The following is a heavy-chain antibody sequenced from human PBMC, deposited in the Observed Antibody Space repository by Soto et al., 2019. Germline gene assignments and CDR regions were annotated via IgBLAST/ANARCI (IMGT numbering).Heavy chain of an antibody. Sequence: EVQLVESGGGLVKPGGSLRLSCAASGFTFSSYSMNWVRQAPGKGLEWVSSISSSSSYIYYADSMKGRFTISRDNAKNSLYLQMNSLRAEDTAVYYCARGTVVRGWFDPWGQGTLVTVSS. CDR2: ISSSSSYI. V-gene: IGHV3-21*01. CDR1: GFTFSSYS. D-gene: IGHD3-10*01. J-gene: IGHJ5*02. CDR3: ARGTVVRGWFDP.